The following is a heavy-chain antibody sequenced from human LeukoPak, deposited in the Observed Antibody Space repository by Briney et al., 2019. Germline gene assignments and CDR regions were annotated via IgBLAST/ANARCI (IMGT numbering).Heavy chain of an antibody. CDR3: AKDATWLYFQH. Sequence: GGTLRLSCAASGFTFSSYGMSWVRQAPGKGLEWVSAISGSGGSTYYADSVKGRFTISRDNSKNTLYLQMNSLRAEDTAVYYCAKDATWLYFQHWGQGTLVTVSS. V-gene: IGHV3-23*01. CDR1: GFTFSSYG. D-gene: IGHD3-22*01. CDR2: ISGSGGST. J-gene: IGHJ1*01.